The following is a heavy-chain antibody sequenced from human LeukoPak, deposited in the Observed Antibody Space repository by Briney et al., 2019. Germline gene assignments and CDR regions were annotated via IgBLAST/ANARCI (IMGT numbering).Heavy chain of an antibody. CDR3: ARDSPGYGGYSY. V-gene: IGHV3-66*01. CDR2: IYSDGSP. J-gene: IGHJ4*02. D-gene: IGHD5-12*01. CDR1: GFAVSNNY. Sequence: GGSLRLSCAASGFAVSNNYMSWVRQAPGKGLEWVSVIYSDGSPYYADSVRGRFTISRDNSKNTLYLQMNSLRAEDTAVYYCARDSPGYGGYSYWGQGTLVTVSS.